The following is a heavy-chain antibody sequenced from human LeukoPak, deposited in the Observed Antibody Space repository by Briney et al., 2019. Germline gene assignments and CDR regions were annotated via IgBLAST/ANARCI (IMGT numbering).Heavy chain of an antibody. V-gene: IGHV1-18*01. CDR1: GYTLNKFG. CDR3: ARDTPQHLKRFDY. D-gene: IGHD6-13*01. CDR2: INTYNGKT. J-gene: IGHJ4*02. Sequence: ASVTVSCKTSGYTLNKFGMSWVRQAPGQGLEWLGWINTYNGKTKLGEKFQGRVTMTTDTSTSTVYMELTSLRTDDTAVYFCARDTPQHLKRFDYWGPGTLVTVSS.